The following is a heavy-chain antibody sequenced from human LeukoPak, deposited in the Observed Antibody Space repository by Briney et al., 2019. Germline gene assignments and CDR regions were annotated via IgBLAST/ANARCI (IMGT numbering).Heavy chain of an antibody. CDR3: ARDRTAAAPGHYYYYGMDV. CDR1: GGSTSSSIYY. CDR2: VFYNGAT. Sequence: SETLSLTCIVSGGSTSSSIYYWAWVRQPPGKGLEWIGTVFYNGATQYSPSLRSRVTISIDTSTNQFSLKLSSVTAADTAVYYCARDRTAAAPGHYYYYGMDVWGQGTTVTVSS. D-gene: IGHD6-13*01. J-gene: IGHJ6*02. V-gene: IGHV4-39*07.